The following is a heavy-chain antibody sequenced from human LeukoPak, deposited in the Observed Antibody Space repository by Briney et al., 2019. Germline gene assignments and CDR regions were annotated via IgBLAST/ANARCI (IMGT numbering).Heavy chain of an antibody. D-gene: IGHD3-22*01. CDR3: ARGLWDSSGYYGL. V-gene: IGHV1-8*03. CDR2: MNPNSGNT. J-gene: IGHJ4*02. CDR1: GYTFTSYD. Sequence: ASVKVSCKASGYTFTSYDINWVRQATGQGLEWMGWMNPNSGNTGYTQKFQGRVTITRNTSISTAYMELSSLRSEDTAVYYCARGLWDSSGYYGLWGQGTLVTVYS.